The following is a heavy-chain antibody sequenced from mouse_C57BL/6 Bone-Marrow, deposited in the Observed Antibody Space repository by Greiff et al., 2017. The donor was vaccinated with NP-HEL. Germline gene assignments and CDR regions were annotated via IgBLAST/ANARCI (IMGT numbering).Heavy chain of an antibody. CDR2: IWRGGST. D-gene: IGHD1-1*01. Sequence: QVQLKESGPGLVQPSQSLSITCTVSGFSLTSYGVHWVRQSPGKGLEWLGVIWRGGSTDYNAAFMSRLSITKDNSKSQVFFKMNSLQADDTAIYYCAKNYYGSSYAMDYWGQGTSVTVSS. CDR3: AKNYYGSSYAMDY. V-gene: IGHV2-5*01. CDR1: GFSLTSYG. J-gene: IGHJ4*01.